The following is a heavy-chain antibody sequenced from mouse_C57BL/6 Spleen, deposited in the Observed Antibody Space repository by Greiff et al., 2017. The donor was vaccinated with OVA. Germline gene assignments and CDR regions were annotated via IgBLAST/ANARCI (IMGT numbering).Heavy chain of an antibody. CDR3: ARGDYYGSSQVAY. J-gene: IGHJ3*01. V-gene: IGHV1-52*01. CDR2: IDPSDSET. D-gene: IGHD1-1*01. CDR1: GYTFTSYW. Sequence: QVQLKQPGAELVRPGSSVKLSCKASGYTFTSYWMHWVKQRPIQGLEWIGNIDPSDSETHYNQKFKDKATLTVDKSSSTAYMQLSSLTSEDSAVYYCARGDYYGSSQVAYWGQGTLVTVSA.